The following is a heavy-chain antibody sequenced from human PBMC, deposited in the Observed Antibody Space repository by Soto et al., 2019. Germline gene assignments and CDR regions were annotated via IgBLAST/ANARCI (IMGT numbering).Heavy chain of an antibody. CDR3: ARDQYSGYDFAR. CDR1: GASIAGGSYY. J-gene: IGHJ5*02. V-gene: IGHV4-30-4*01. D-gene: IGHD5-12*01. CDR2: IPARGRP. Sequence: HVQLRESGPGLVKPSQTLLLTCSVSGASIAGGSYYWSCLRHPPGKGLDWIGYIPARGRPFYHPSLASRSTISSDTSKNQLSLQLTSVTAADTAVYYCARDQYSGYDFARWGQGTLVTVSS.